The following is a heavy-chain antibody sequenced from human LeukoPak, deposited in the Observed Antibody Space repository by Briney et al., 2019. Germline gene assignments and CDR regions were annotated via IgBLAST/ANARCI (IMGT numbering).Heavy chain of an antibody. Sequence: PGGSLRLSCAASGFIFSSYGFYWVRQVPGKGLEYVSRIDNDGRGTTYADSVKGRHTISRDNTKNTVYLQMNSLRPEDTAMYYCARGGVHHAFDVWGQGTMVTVSS. D-gene: IGHD3-3*01. V-gene: IGHV3-74*01. CDR1: GFIFSSYG. CDR2: IDNDGRGT. J-gene: IGHJ3*01. CDR3: ARGGVHHAFDV.